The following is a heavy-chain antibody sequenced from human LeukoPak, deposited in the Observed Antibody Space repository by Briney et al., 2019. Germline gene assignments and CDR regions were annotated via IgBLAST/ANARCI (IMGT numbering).Heavy chain of an antibody. D-gene: IGHD4-17*01. CDR3: ARNYGDYGWYYFDY. CDR2: IKQDGSEK. CDR1: GFTFSSYW. Sequence: GGSLRLSCAASGFTFSSYWMSWVRQAPGKGLEWVANIKQDGSEKYYVDSVKGRFTISRDNAKNSLYLQMNSLRAEDTAVYYCARNYGDYGWYYFDYWGQGTLVTVSS. J-gene: IGHJ4*02. V-gene: IGHV3-7*01.